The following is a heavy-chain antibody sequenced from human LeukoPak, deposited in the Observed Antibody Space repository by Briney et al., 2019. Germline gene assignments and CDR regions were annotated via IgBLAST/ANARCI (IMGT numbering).Heavy chain of an antibody. J-gene: IGHJ4*02. CDR1: GFTFSSYW. D-gene: IGHD3-22*01. Sequence: PGGSLRLSCAAPGFTFSSYWMSWVRQAPGKGLEWVANIKQDGSEKYYVDSVKGRFTISRDNAKNSLYLQMNSLRAEDTAVYYCAREGNYYDSSGVLWGQGTLVTVSS. V-gene: IGHV3-7*01. CDR2: IKQDGSEK. CDR3: AREGNYYDSSGVL.